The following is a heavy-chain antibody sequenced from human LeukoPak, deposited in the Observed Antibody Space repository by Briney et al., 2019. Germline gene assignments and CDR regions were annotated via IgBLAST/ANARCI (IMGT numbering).Heavy chain of an antibody. D-gene: IGHD3-3*01. CDR1: GFTFSSFG. Sequence: GGSLKLFCAVSGFTFSSFGMSWVRQAPGKGLEWISSISTTSRYIFYADSVKGRFTISRDNAKSSLLLQMNSLRVEDSAVYYCAKDLGDYDFWSGSNPYDSWGQGTLVAVSS. V-gene: IGHV3-21*01. J-gene: IGHJ4*02. CDR3: AKDLGDYDFWSGSNPYDS. CDR2: ISTTSRYI.